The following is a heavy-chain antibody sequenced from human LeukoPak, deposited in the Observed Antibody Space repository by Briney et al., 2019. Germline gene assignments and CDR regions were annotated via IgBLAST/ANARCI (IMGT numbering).Heavy chain of an antibody. J-gene: IGHJ6*03. D-gene: IGHD3-16*01. CDR2: ISGSSGTI. CDR3: ARRSEFGVLYYMDV. V-gene: IGHV3-48*04. Sequence: PGGSLRLSRAASGFTFSSYSMNWVRQAPGKGLEWVSYISGSSGTIYYADSVKGRFTISRDNAKNSLYLQMNSLRAEDTAVYYCARRSEFGVLYYMDVWGKGTTVTVSS. CDR1: GFTFSSYS.